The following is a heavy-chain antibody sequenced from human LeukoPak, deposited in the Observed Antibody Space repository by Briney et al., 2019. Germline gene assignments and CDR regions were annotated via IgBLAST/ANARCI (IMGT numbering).Heavy chain of an antibody. CDR3: AKDRAQQLVLDF. CDR2: LIGSGSRT. D-gene: IGHD6-13*01. J-gene: IGHJ4*02. Sequence: TGESLRLCCAASGFTFSSYAMSWVRQAPGKGREWVSALIGSGSRTYYADSVKGRFTISRDNSKNTLFLQMNSLRAEDTAVYYCAKDRAQQLVLDFWGQGTLVTVSS. V-gene: IGHV3-23*01. CDR1: GFTFSSYA.